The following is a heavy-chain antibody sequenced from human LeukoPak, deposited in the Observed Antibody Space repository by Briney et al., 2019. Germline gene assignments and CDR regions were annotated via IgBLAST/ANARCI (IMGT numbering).Heavy chain of an antibody. CDR3: AMVGTVPDYYYYGMDV. J-gene: IGHJ6*02. D-gene: IGHD2-2*01. CDR2: ISSDGSST. CDR1: GFTFSSYW. Sequence: PGGSLRLSCAASGFTFSSYWMHWVRQAPGKGLVWVSRISSDGSSTSYADSVKGRFTISRDNAKNTLYLQMNSLRAEDTAVYYCAMVGTVPDYYYYGMDVWGQGTTVTVSS. V-gene: IGHV3-74*01.